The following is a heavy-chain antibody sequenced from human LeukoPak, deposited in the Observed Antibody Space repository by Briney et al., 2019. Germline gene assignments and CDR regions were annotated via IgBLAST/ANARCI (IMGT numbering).Heavy chain of an antibody. J-gene: IGHJ4*02. CDR3: ARDLSGPAGFFDY. D-gene: IGHD6-13*01. CDR2: ISYSGST. V-gene: IGHV4-59*12. CDR1: GGSISNYY. Sequence: SETLSLTCNVSGGSISNYYWSWIRQPPGKGLEWIGYISYSGSTNYNPSLKSRVTISVDASKNQFSLKVSSVTAADTAVYYCARDLSGPAGFFDYWGQGTLVTVSS.